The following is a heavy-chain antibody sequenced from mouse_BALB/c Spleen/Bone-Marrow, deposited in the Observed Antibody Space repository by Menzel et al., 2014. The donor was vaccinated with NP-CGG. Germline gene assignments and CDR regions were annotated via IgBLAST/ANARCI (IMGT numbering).Heavy chain of an antibody. CDR1: GFTFSSYA. V-gene: IGHV5-9-1*01. CDR3: ARHGITRLLDY. D-gene: IGHD2-4*01. J-gene: IGHJ2*01. CDR2: ISSGGSYT. Sequence: EVMLVEFGGGLVKPGGSLKLSCAASGFTFSSYAMSWVRQTPEKRLEWVATISSGGSYTYYPDSVKGRFTISRDNAKNTLYLQMSSLRSEDTAMYYCARHGITRLLDYWGQGTTLTVSS.